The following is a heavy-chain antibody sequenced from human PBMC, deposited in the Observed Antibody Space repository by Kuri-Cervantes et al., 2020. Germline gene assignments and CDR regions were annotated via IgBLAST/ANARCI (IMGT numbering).Heavy chain of an antibody. CDR2: IYYGGST. CDR1: GGSVSSGSYY. Sequence: SETLSLTCTVSGGSVSSGSYYWSWIRQPPGKGLEWIGYIYYGGSTNYNPSLKSRVTISVDTSKNQFSLKLSSVTAADTAVYYCARVSGNYDFWSGYYYYYYYMDVWGKGTTVTVSS. CDR3: ARVSGNYDFWSGYYYYYYYMDV. D-gene: IGHD3-3*01. V-gene: IGHV4-61*01. J-gene: IGHJ6*03.